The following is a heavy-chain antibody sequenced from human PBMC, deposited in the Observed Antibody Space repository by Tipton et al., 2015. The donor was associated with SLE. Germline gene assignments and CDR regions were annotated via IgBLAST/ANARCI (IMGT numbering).Heavy chain of an antibody. D-gene: IGHD3-22*01. CDR3: ARAGYYYDSSGYFLPDY. CDR1: GFIFDDYT. J-gene: IGHJ4*02. Sequence: VQLVQSGGGLVQPGRSLRLSCAASGFIFDDYTMHWVRQAPGRGLEWVSGITWNSGTIRYAGSVKGRFTISRDNAKNSLYLQMNSLRAEDTAVYYCARAGYYYDSSGYFLPDYWGQGTLVTVSS. V-gene: IGHV3-9*01. CDR2: ITWNSGTI.